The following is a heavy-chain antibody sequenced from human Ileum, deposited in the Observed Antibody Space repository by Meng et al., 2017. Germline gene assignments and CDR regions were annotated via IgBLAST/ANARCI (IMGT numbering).Heavy chain of an antibody. CDR2: VYNTGNT. D-gene: IGHD6-19*01. V-gene: IGHV4-61*01. J-gene: IGHJ5*02. CDR3: ARGGGGGWPNWFDP. CDR1: GGSVSSANSY. Sequence: QGRLQESGPGLVRPSETLSLTCTVSGGSVSSANSYWSWIRQTPGKGLEWIGYVYNTGNTNSNPSLRSRLTMSVDTSNSQFSLKLTSVTAADTAVYYCARGGGGGWPNWFDPWGQGTLVTASS.